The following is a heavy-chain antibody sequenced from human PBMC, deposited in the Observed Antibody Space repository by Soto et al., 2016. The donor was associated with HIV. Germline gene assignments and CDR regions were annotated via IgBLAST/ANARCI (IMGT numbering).Heavy chain of an antibody. CDR3: AKDLGPYGDYLKYYGMDV. Sequence: EVQLLESGGGLVQPGGSLRISCAASGLTFISYAMSWVRQSPGKGLEWVSSISGSGGTTYYADSVKGRVTISRDNSKNTLFLQMNNLRAEDTAVYYCAKDLGPYGDYLKYYGMDVWGQGTTVTVSS. CDR2: ISGSGGTT. J-gene: IGHJ6*02. D-gene: IGHD4-17*01. V-gene: IGHV3-23*01. CDR1: GLTFISYA.